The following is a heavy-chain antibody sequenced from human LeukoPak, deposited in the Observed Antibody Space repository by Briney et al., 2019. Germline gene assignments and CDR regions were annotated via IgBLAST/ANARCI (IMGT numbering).Heavy chain of an antibody. CDR3: AKAGSSSWDAFDY. V-gene: IGHV3-30*02. Sequence: PGGSLRLSCAASGITFSSYGMHWVRQAPGKGLEWVTFIRDDGSNKYYADSVKGRFTISRDNSKNTLYLQMNSLRAEDTAVYYCAKAGSSSWDAFDYWGQGTLVTVSS. J-gene: IGHJ4*02. CDR2: IRDDGSNK. CDR1: GITFSSYG. D-gene: IGHD6-13*01.